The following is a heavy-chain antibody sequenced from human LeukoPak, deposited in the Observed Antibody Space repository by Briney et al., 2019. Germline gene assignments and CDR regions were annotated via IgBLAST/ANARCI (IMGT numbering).Heavy chain of an antibody. Sequence: GGSLRLSCSASGFTFSSYVMHWVRHAPGKGLEYVSAISSNGGSTYHADSVKGRFTVSRDNSKNMLYLQMSSLRAEDTAVYYCASSGTTTGGMDVWAQGTTVTVSS. CDR3: ASSGTTTGGMDV. CDR2: ISSNGGST. V-gene: IGHV3-64D*06. D-gene: IGHD1-14*01. J-gene: IGHJ6*02. CDR1: GFTFSSYV.